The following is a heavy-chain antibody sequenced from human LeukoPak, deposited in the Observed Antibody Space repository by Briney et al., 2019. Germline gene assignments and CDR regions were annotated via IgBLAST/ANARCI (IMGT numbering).Heavy chain of an antibody. D-gene: IGHD1-26*01. CDR3: ARVLEWELQAHFDY. CDR1: GFTFSSYS. V-gene: IGHV3-21*01. CDR2: ISSSSSYI. Sequence: KTGGSLRLSCAASGFTFSSYSMNWVRQAPGKGLEWVSSISSSSSYIYYADSVKGRFTISRDNAKNSLYLQMNSLRAEDTAVYYCARVLEWELQAHFDYWGQGTLVTVSS. J-gene: IGHJ4*02.